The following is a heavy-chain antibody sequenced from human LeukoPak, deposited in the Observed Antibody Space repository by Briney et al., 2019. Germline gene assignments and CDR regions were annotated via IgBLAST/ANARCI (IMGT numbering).Heavy chain of an antibody. CDR3: ASFYDYGGNPVDY. J-gene: IGHJ4*02. D-gene: IGHD4-23*01. V-gene: IGHV1-69*05. Sequence: ASVKVSCKASGGTFSSYAISWVRQAPGQGLEWMGGIIPIFGTANYAQRFQGRVTITTDESTSTAYMELSSLRSEDTAVYYCASFYDYGGNPVDYWGQGTLVTVSS. CDR2: IIPIFGTA. CDR1: GGTFSSYA.